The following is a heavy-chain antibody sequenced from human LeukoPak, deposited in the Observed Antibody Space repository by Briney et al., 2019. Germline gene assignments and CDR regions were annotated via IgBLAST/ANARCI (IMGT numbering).Heavy chain of an antibody. D-gene: IGHD3-22*01. V-gene: IGHV3-23*01. J-gene: IGHJ4*02. Sequence: GGSLRLSCAASGFAFSSYAMSWVRQAPGKGLEWVSGISGSGGSTYYADSVKGRFTISRDNSKNTLYLQMNSLRAEDTAVYYCAKDTMIVVEIFDYWGQGTLVTVSS. CDR2: ISGSGGST. CDR3: AKDTMIVVEIFDY. CDR1: GFAFSSYA.